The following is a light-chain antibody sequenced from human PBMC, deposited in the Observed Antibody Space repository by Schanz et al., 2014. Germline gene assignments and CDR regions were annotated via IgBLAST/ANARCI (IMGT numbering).Light chain of an antibody. CDR1: SSDVGGYNY. CDR3: SSYTSSSTVV. Sequence: QSALTQPASVSGSPGQSITISCTGTSSDVGGYNYVSWYQQYPGKAPKLMIYDVNNRPSGVSNRLSGSKSGNTASLTISGLQAEDEADYYCSSYTSSSTVVFGGGTKLTVL. V-gene: IGLV2-14*03. J-gene: IGLJ2*01. CDR2: DVN.